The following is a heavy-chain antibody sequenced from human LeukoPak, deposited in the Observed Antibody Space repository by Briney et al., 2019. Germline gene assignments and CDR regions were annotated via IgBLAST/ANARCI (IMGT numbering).Heavy chain of an antibody. CDR3: ARPFRLLYYMDV. J-gene: IGHJ6*03. Sequence: GGSLRLSCAVSGFTFSDYYMTWIRQARGKGLEWGSSISSSGSTTYYADSVKGRFTISRDNAKNSLYLQMNSLRAEDTAVYYCARPFRLLYYMDVWGKGTTVTVSS. V-gene: IGHV3-11*04. CDR2: ISSSGSTT. D-gene: IGHD5-18*01. CDR1: GFTFSDYY.